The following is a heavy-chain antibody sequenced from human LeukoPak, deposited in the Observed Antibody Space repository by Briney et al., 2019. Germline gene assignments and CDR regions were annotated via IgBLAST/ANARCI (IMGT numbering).Heavy chain of an antibody. CDR3: ARSYSSGWDFES. V-gene: IGHV6-1*01. J-gene: IGHJ4*02. D-gene: IGHD6-19*01. CDR1: GDSVSSNSAA. CDR2: TYYRSKWYN. Sequence: SQTLSLTCAISGDSVSSNSAAWNWIRQSPSRGLEWLGRTYYRSKWYNDYALSVKSRISINPDTSKKQFSLQLNSVTPEDTAVYYCARSYSSGWDFESWGQGTQVTVFS.